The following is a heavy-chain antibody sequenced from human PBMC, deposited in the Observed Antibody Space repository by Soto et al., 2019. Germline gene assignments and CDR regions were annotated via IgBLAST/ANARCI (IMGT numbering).Heavy chain of an antibody. CDR3: ARGYYNGRWFDP. CDR1: GGTFSSYA. J-gene: IGHJ5*02. V-gene: IGHV1-69*13. D-gene: IGHD3-10*01. Sequence: EASVKVSCKASGGTFSSYAIRWVRQAPGQGLEWMGGIIPIFGTANYAQKFQGRVTITADESTSTAYMELSSLRSEDTAVYYCARGYYNGRWFDPWGQGTLVTV. CDR2: IIPIFGTA.